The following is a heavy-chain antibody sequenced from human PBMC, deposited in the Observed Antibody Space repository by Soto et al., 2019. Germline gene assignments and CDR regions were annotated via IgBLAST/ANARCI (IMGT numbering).Heavy chain of an antibody. Sequence: GGSLRLSCAASGFTFGDYAMSWVRQAPGKGLEWVGFIRSKAYGGTTEYAASVKGRFTISRDDSKSIAYLQMDSLKTEDTAVYYCTTGQVAGTRDYWGQGTLVTVSS. J-gene: IGHJ4*02. CDR1: GFTFGDYA. CDR2: IRSKAYGGTT. D-gene: IGHD6-19*01. CDR3: TTGQVAGTRDY. V-gene: IGHV3-49*04.